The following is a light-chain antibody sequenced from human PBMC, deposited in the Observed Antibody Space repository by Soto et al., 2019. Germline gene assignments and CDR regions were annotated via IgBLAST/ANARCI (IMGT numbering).Light chain of an antibody. Sequence: EIVLTQSPGTLSLSPGERATLSCRASQSVSNNYLAWYQQKPGQAPRLLIYGASNRATGIPDRFSGSGSGTDFALTISRLEPEDFAVYYCQHYGSSGKFVQGTKVDIK. J-gene: IGKJ1*01. CDR3: QHYGSSGK. CDR2: GAS. CDR1: QSVSNNY. V-gene: IGKV3-20*01.